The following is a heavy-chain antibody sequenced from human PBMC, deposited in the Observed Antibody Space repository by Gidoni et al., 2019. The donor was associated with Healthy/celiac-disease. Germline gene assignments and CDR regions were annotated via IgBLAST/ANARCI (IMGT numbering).Heavy chain of an antibody. Sequence: HVQLQQWGAGLCMPSDTLSLTCAVYVGPFSGYYWRWLRQPPGKGLEWIGEINHSGSTNYNPSLKSRVTISVDTSKNQFSLKLSSVTAADTAVYYCARGSPLDVVVPAAIDDAFDIWGQGTMVTVSS. CDR3: ARGSPLDVVVPAAIDDAFDI. CDR1: VGPFSGYY. D-gene: IGHD2-2*01. V-gene: IGHV4-34*01. J-gene: IGHJ3*02. CDR2: INHSGST.